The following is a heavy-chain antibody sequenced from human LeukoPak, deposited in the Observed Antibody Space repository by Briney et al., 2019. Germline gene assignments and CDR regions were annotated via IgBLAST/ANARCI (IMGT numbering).Heavy chain of an antibody. CDR2: IDTSGST. V-gene: IGHV4-4*07. J-gene: IGHJ6*03. D-gene: IGHD1-26*01. CDR3: ARAGPSGSWRNYYYMDV. Sequence: PSETLSLTCIVSGGSINTYYWSWVRQPAGKGLEWIGRIDTSGSTNYNPSLKSRVTMSVDTSKNQFALTLGSLTAADTAVYYCARAGPSGSWRNYYYMDVWGKGTMVTVSS. CDR1: GGSINTYY.